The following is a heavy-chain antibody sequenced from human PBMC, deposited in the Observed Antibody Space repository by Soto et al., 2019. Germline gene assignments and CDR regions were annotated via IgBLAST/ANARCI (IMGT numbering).Heavy chain of an antibody. CDR2: ISGSGGST. Sequence: PGGSLRLSCAASGFTFSSYAMSWVRQAPGKGLEWVSAISGSGGSTYYADSVKGRFTISRDNSKNTLYLQMNSLRAEDTAVYYCAKGYCSSTSCSTYYYYYGMDVWGQGTTVTVSS. J-gene: IGHJ6*02. V-gene: IGHV3-23*01. CDR1: GFTFSSYA. D-gene: IGHD2-2*01. CDR3: AKGYCSSTSCSTYYYYYGMDV.